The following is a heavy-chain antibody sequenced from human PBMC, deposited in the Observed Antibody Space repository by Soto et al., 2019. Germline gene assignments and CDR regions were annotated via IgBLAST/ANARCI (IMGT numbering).Heavy chain of an antibody. CDR2: IYYNGST. V-gene: IGHV4-39*01. CDR3: ARIKWKASGTGISYYYYYMDV. CDR1: GGSISTSSYY. D-gene: IGHD1-20*01. Sequence: QLQLQESGPGLVKPSETLSLTCTVSGGSISTSSYYWGWIRQPPGKGLEWIGNIYYNGSTYYNPSLKSRVTISVGTSKNQFSLRLSSVTAADTAVYYCARIKWKASGTGISYYYYYMDVWGKGTTVTVSS. J-gene: IGHJ6*03.